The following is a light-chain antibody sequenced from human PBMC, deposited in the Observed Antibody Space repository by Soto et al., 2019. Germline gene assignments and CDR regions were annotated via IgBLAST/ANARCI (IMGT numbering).Light chain of an antibody. J-gene: IGKJ3*01. CDR2: GAS. CDR1: QSVSSSY. V-gene: IGKV3-20*01. Sequence: EIVLTQSPGTLSLSPGERATLSCRASQSVSSSYLAWYRQRPRQAPRLLIYGASIRSTGIPDRFSGSGSVTDFTLTISRLEPEDFAMYYCQYYGSSPSFGTGTKVDVK. CDR3: QYYGSSPS.